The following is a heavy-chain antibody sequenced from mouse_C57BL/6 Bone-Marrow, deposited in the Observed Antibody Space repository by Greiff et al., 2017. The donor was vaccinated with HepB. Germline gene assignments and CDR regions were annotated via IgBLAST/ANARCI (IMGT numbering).Heavy chain of an antibody. CDR2: INPYNGDT. J-gene: IGHJ3*01. CDR1: GYSFTDYF. Sequence: EVQLQQSGPELVKPGDSVKISCKASGYSFTDYFMNWVMQSHGKSLEWIGRINPYNGDTFYNQKFKGKATLTVDKSSSTAHMELRSLTSEDSAVYYCARSYYYGSRGWFAYWGQGTLVTVSA. V-gene: IGHV1-20*01. D-gene: IGHD1-1*01. CDR3: ARSYYYGSRGWFAY.